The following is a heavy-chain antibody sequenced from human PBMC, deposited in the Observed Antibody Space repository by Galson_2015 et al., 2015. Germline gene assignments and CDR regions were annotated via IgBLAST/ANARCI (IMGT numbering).Heavy chain of an antibody. CDR1: GYTFTSYA. J-gene: IGHJ4*02. CDR2: INAGNGNT. V-gene: IGHV1-3*01. Sequence: SVKVSCKASGYTFTSYAMHWVRQAPGQRLEWMGWINAGNGNTKYSQKFQGRVTITRDASASTAYMELSSLRSEDTAVYYCARGRHRGYYYGSGSYPPTVLIDWGQGTLVTVSS. CDR3: ARGRHRGYYYGSGSYPPTVLID. D-gene: IGHD3-10*01.